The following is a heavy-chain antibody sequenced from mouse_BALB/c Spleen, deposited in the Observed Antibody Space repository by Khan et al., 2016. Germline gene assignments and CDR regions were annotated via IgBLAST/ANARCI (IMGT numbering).Heavy chain of an antibody. CDR2: ISYSDVT. Sequence: EVQLQESGPGLVKPSQSLSLTCTVTGYSITSEYAWNWIRQFPGNKLEWMGYISYSDVTSYNPSLKSRISITRDTSKNRFFLQLNSVTTEDTATYYCARSLLLRRDYFDYWGQGTTLTVSS. J-gene: IGHJ2*01. D-gene: IGHD1-1*01. CDR3: ARSLLLRRDYFDY. V-gene: IGHV3-2*02. CDR1: GYSITSEYA.